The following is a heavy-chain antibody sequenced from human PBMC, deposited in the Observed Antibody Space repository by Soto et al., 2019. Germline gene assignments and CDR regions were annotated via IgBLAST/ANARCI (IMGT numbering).Heavy chain of an antibody. D-gene: IGHD6-19*01. CDR1: GGSVSSGSYY. J-gene: IGHJ4*02. V-gene: IGHV4-61*01. CDR2: IYYSGST. Sequence: SETLSLTCTVSGGSVSSGSYYWSWIRQPPGKGLEWIGYIYYSGSTNYNPSLKSRVTISVDTSKNQFSLKLSSVTAADTAVYYCARAVIWLGGWYPGLWGQGTLVTVSS. CDR3: ARAVIWLGGWYPGL.